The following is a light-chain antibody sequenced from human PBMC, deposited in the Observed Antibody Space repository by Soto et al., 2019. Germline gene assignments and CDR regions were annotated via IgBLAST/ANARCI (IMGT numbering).Light chain of an antibody. Sequence: SPGERATLSCRASQTISRNFLAWYQQKPGQAPRLLIYGASKRATGIPDRFSGSGSGTDFTLTISSLEPEDFAVYYCQQRSKWPLTFGGGTKVDIK. J-gene: IGKJ4*01. CDR3: QQRSKWPLT. V-gene: IGKV3-11*01. CDR2: GAS. CDR1: QTISRN.